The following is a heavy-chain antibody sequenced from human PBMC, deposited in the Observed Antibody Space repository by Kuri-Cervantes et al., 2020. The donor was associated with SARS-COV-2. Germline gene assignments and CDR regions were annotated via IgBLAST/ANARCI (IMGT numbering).Heavy chain of an antibody. Sequence: GGSLRPACAASGFTFSSYCMHWVRKAPGKGLEWVAVIWYDGSNKYYADSVKGRFTISRDNSKNTLYLQMNSLRAEDTAVYYCARDSPFGVVIGGMDVWGQGTTVTVSS. CDR1: GFTFSSYC. D-gene: IGHD3-3*01. CDR3: ARDSPFGVVIGGMDV. V-gene: IGHV3-33*01. J-gene: IGHJ6*02. CDR2: IWYDGSNK.